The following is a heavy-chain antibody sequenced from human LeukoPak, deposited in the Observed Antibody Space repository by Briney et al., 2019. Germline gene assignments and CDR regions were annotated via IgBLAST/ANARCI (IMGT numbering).Heavy chain of an antibody. V-gene: IGHV4-59*01. D-gene: IGHD4-17*01. CDR1: GGSISDYY. CDR2: NYNNGGP. Sequence: SGTLSLTCTVSGGSISDYYWSWIRQSPGKGLEWIGYNYNNGGPSYNPSLQGRVTISVDTSKNQFSLKLTSVTAADTAVYYCARGDYGDSNYWGQGTLVTVSS. CDR3: ARGDYGDSNY. J-gene: IGHJ4*02.